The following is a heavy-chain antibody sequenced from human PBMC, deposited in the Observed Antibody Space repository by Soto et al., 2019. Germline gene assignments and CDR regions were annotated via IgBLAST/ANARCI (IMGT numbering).Heavy chain of an antibody. CDR2: ISGSGRST. CDR1: GFTFISYA. D-gene: IGHD2-21*02. J-gene: IGHJ4*02. Sequence: PGGSLRLSCAASGFTFISYAMSWVRQAPGKGLEWVSAISGSGRSTYYADSVKGRFAISRDNSKNMLYLQMNSLRAEDTAVYYCAKDGRMTFDYWGQGTLVTVSS. V-gene: IGHV3-23*01. CDR3: AKDGRMTFDY.